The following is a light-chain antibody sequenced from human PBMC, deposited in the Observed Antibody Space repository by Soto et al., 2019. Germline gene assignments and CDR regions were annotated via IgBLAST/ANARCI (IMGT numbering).Light chain of an antibody. J-gene: IGKJ1*01. Sequence: EIVLTQSPGTLSLSPGERATLSCRASQSVSSSYLAWYQQKPGQAPRLLISGAYSRATGIQDRFSGSGSGTDFTLTISRLEPEDFAVFYCNHYGTSPPTFGQGTKVDIK. CDR2: GAY. CDR1: QSVSSSY. V-gene: IGKV3-20*01. CDR3: NHYGTSPPT.